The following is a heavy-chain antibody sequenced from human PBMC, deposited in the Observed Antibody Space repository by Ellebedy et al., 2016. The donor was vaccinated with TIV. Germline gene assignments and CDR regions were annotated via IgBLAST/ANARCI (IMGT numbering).Heavy chain of an antibody. D-gene: IGHD5/OR15-5a*01. Sequence: GESLKISCAASGFPFDSYVMNWVRQAPGKGLEWVALISYDGSNKYFADYVQGRFTISRDNSQNTLYLLTNSLRGDDTAIYYCARALNHVDTVSTAPLDCWGQGTLVTVSS. CDR2: ISYDGSNK. CDR3: ARALNHVDTVSTAPLDC. J-gene: IGHJ4*02. CDR1: GFPFDSYV. V-gene: IGHV3-30*04.